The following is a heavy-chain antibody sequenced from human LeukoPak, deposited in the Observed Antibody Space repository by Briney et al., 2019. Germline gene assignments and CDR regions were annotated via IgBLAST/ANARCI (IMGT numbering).Heavy chain of an antibody. V-gene: IGHV3-23*01. D-gene: IGHD3-16*01. CDR2: ISASGHYT. CDR1: GFTFSNSA. J-gene: IGHJ6*03. Sequence: GGSLRLSCEASGFTFSNSAMSRVRQAPGKGVEWVSGISASGHYTYNADSAKGRFTISRDNSKNTLYLQMNSLRAEDTALYYCAKDGSWGDYYFYFYIDVWGKGTTVTVSS. CDR3: AKDGSWGDYYFYFYIDV.